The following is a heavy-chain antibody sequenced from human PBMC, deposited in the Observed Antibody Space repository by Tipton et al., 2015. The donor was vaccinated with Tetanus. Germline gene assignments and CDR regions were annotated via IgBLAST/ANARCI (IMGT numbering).Heavy chain of an antibody. CDR3: AKSDRVTRTSWYFHD. CDR2: LDYSGNT. CDR1: GGSISSSYYY. J-gene: IGHJ4*03. Sequence: TLSLTCTVSGGSISSSYYYWGWIRQPPGKGLEWIGSLDYSGNTYYNSSLMSRVTISVDTSKNQFSLRLNSVTAVDTAVYYCAKSDRVTRTSWYFHDWGQGTPVTASS. V-gene: IGHV4-39*01. D-gene: IGHD2-2*01.